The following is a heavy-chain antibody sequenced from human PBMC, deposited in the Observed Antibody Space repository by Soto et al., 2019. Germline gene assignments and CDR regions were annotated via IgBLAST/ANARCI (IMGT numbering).Heavy chain of an antibody. CDR2: ISYGGGTT. CDR3: AKNPGYYYDSTGYHFDY. V-gene: IGHV3-23*01. J-gene: IGHJ4*02. Sequence: GGSLRLSCAASGFTVSSNYMSWVRQAPGKGLEWVSAISYGGGTTYYADSVKGRFTISRDNSKNSLYLQMNSLRAEDTAVYYCAKNPGYYYDSTGYHFDYWGQGTLVTVSS. CDR1: GFTVSSNY. D-gene: IGHD3-22*01.